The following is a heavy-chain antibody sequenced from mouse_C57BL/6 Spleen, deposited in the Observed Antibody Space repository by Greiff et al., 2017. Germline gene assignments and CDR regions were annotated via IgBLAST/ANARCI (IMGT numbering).Heavy chain of an antibody. CDR1: GYTFTDYY. Sequence: LVEPGASVKISCKASGYTFTDYYINWVKQRPGQGLEWIGWIFPGSGSTYYNEKFKGKATLTVDKSSSTAYMLLSSLTSEDSAVYFCARRDGYPSYAMDYWGQGTSVTVSS. CDR3: ARRDGYPSYAMDY. V-gene: IGHV1-75*01. J-gene: IGHJ4*01. D-gene: IGHD2-3*01. CDR2: IFPGSGST.